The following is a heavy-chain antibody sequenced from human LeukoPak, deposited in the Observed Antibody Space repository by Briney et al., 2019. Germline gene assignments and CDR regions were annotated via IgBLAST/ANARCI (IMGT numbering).Heavy chain of an antibody. D-gene: IGHD7-27*01. J-gene: IGHJ4*02. CDR3: ARELTGVYDY. V-gene: IGHV3-48*02. CDR2: ISSSSSTI. Sequence: PGGSLGLSCAASGFTFSSYSMNWVRQAPGKGLECISYISSSSSTIYYADSVRGRFTISRDNAKNSLYLQMNSLRDEDTAVYYCARELTGVYDYWGQGTLVTVSS. CDR1: GFTFSSYS.